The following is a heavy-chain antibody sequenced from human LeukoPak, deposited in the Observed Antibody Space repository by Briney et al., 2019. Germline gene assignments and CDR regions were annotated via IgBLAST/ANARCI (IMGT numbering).Heavy chain of an antibody. D-gene: IGHD4-17*01. Sequence: PGGSLRLSCAASGFTFSSYGMHWVRQAPGKGLEWVAVISYDGSNKYYAASVKGRFTISRDNSKNTLYLQMNSLRAEDTAVYYCAKDGRKGYDYGDYNYFDYWGQGTLVTVSS. J-gene: IGHJ4*02. CDR3: AKDGRKGYDYGDYNYFDY. V-gene: IGHV3-30*18. CDR2: ISYDGSNK. CDR1: GFTFSSYG.